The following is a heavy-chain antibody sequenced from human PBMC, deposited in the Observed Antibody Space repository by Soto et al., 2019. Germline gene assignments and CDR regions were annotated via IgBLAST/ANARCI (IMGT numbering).Heavy chain of an antibody. J-gene: IGHJ6*02. V-gene: IGHV1-2*02. CDR3: ARDKTDYSNYERYYYYGMDV. Sequence: ASVKVSCKASGYTFTSYGISWVRQAPGQGLEWMGWINPGSGVTNQAQKFQGRVTMTRDTSISTAYMELSRLRSDDTAVYYCARDKTDYSNYERYYYYGMDVWGQGTTVTVSS. D-gene: IGHD4-4*01. CDR2: INPGSGVT. CDR1: GYTFTSYG.